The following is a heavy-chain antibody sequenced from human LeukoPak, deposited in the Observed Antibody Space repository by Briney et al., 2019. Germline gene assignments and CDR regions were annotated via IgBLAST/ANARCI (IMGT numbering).Heavy chain of an antibody. V-gene: IGHV3-7*01. Sequence: PGGSLRLSCAASGFTFSTSWMSWVRQAPGKGLEWVANMIYDGRLIYYVDFVKGRFTISRDNAKNSLYLQMNSLRAEDTAVYYCARHPSYGALDYWGQGTLVTVSS. CDR1: GFTFSTSW. J-gene: IGHJ4*02. D-gene: IGHD4-17*01. CDR2: MIYDGRLI. CDR3: ARHPSYGALDY.